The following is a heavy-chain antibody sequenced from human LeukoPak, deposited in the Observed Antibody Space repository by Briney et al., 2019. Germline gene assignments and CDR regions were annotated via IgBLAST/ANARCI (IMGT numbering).Heavy chain of an antibody. CDR2: IKQDGSEK. CDR1: GFTFSSYW. J-gene: IGHJ4*02. D-gene: IGHD2-15*01. Sequence: PGGSLRLSCAASGFTFSSYWMSWVRQAPGKGLVWVANIKQDGSEKYYVDSVKGRFTISRDNAKNSLYLQMNSLRAEDTAVYYCARDGLYCSGGSCSFRYFDYWGQGTLVTVSS. V-gene: IGHV3-7*01. CDR3: ARDGLYCSGGSCSFRYFDY.